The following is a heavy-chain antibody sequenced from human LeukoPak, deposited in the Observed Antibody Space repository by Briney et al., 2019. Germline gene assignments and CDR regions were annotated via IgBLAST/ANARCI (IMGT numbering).Heavy chain of an antibody. V-gene: IGHV1-2*02. Sequence: ASVKVSCKASGYNFNQYYMHWVRQAPGQGLEWMGWINPNSGGTNYAQKFQGRVTMTRDTSISTAYMELSRLRSDDTAVYYCARGGIAAAGDDYWGQGTLVTVSS. J-gene: IGHJ4*02. CDR1: GYNFNQYY. D-gene: IGHD6-13*01. CDR3: ARGGIAAAGDDY. CDR2: INPNSGGT.